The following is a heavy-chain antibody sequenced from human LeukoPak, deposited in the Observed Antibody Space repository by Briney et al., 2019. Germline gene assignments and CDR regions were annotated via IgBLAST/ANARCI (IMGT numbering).Heavy chain of an antibody. V-gene: IGHV3-23*01. Sequence: GGSLRLSCAASGFTFSGYDMSWVRQAPGKGLEWVSAISGSGGSTYYADSVKGRFTISRDNSKNTLYLQMHSLRAEDTAIYYCAKSAVVVPAATHNWFDPWGQGTLVTVSS. CDR1: GFTFSGYD. D-gene: IGHD2-2*01. CDR3: AKSAVVVPAATHNWFDP. J-gene: IGHJ5*02. CDR2: ISGSGGST.